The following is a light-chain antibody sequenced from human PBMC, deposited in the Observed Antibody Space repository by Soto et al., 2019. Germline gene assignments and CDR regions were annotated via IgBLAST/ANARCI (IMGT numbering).Light chain of an antibody. V-gene: IGKV3-20*01. J-gene: IGKJ1*01. CDR1: QSVSSSY. CDR3: QLYGSLLWT. CDR2: GAS. Sequence: QYHSPLSLSPGYRATLSCRASQSVSSSYLAWYQQKTGQAPRLLIYGASSRATGIPARFSGSGYGTDFTLTISSLETEDCAVYYCQLYGSLLWTFGHVT.